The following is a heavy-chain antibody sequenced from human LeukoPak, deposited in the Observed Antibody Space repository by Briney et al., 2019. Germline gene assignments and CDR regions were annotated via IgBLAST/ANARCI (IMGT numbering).Heavy chain of an antibody. V-gene: IGHV3-7*01. CDR1: GFTFTTYW. D-gene: IGHD6-6*01. CDR2: IKQDGSVK. J-gene: IGHJ4*02. Sequence: GGSLRLSCAASGFTFTTYWMSWVRQAPGKGLEWVANIKQDGSVKYYVDSVKGQFTISRDNAKNSLYLQMSSLRVEDTAVYYCARIGYSSSSFDYSGQGTLVTVSS. CDR3: ARIGYSSSSFDY.